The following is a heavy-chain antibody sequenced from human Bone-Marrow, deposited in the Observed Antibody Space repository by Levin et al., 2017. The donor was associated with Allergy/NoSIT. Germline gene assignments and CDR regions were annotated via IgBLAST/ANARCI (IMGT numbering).Heavy chain of an antibody. J-gene: IGHJ4*02. CDR2: ISSGSTYT. Sequence: GGSLRLSCAASGFTFNSHSMNWVRQAPGKGLEWVSSISSGSTYTYYADSVKGRFTVSRDNAKNSLYLQMNSLRGEDTAMYYCARDSSYCGGDCYLVDFDSWGQGTLVTVSS. V-gene: IGHV3-21*06. CDR1: GFTFNSHS. CDR3: ARDSSYCGGDCYLVDFDS. D-gene: IGHD2-21*02.